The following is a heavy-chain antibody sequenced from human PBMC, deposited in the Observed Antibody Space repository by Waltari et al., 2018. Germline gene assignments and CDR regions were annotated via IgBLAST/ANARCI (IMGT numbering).Heavy chain of an antibody. J-gene: IGHJ3*01. CDR1: GFAFSTYS. CDR3: ARVLGRGWQLDAFDF. CDR2: ISSGSSAM. D-gene: IGHD2-15*01. V-gene: IGHV3-48*04. Sequence: EVQLVESGGGLVQSGGSLRLSCAASGFAFSTYSMNWVRQAPGKGLEWVSYISSGSSAMDYADSVKGRFTISRDNAKNSLYLQVNSLRAEDTAVYYCARVLGRGWQLDAFDFWGRGTMVTVSS.